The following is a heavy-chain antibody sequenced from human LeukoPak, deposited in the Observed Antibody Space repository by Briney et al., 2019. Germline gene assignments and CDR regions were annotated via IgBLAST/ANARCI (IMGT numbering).Heavy chain of an antibody. J-gene: IGHJ4*02. V-gene: IGHV3-23*01. CDR3: AKDPYDSGGYSATSFVH. CDR1: GFTFSSYA. Sequence: PGGSLRLSCAASGFTFSSYAMSWVRQAPGKGLQWVSGISGSGGSTYYADSVRGRFTVSRDNSKNTLYLQMNSLRGEDTAVYYCAKDPYDSGGYSATSFVHWGQGTLVTVSS. CDR2: ISGSGGST. D-gene: IGHD3-22*01.